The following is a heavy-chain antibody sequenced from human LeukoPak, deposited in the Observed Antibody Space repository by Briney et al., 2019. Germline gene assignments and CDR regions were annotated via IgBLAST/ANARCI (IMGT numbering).Heavy chain of an antibody. CDR3: ARDAWIVVVAANISWFDP. CDR2: ISSDSSYI. Sequence: AGGSLRLSCAASGFTFSSYSMNWVRQAPGKGLEWVSSISSDSSYIYYADSVKGRFTTSRDNAKNSLYLQMNSLRAEDTAVYYCARDAWIVVVAANISWFDPWGQGTLVTVSS. V-gene: IGHV3-21*01. CDR1: GFTFSSYS. J-gene: IGHJ5*02. D-gene: IGHD2-15*01.